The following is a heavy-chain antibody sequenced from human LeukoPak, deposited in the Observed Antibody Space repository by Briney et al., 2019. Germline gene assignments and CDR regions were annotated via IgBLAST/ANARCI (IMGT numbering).Heavy chain of an antibody. CDR1: GFTFSSYA. D-gene: IGHD2-15*01. CDR2: MSGRGVST. CDR3: AKDCNGGNCYIDY. Sequence: GGSLRLSCAASGFTFSSYAMHWVRQAPGKGLEWVSGMSGRGVSTYYTDSVKGRFTISSDNSKSTLYLQMNSLRAEDTAIYYCAKDCNGGNCYIDYWGQGALVTVAS. V-gene: IGHV3-23*01. J-gene: IGHJ4*02.